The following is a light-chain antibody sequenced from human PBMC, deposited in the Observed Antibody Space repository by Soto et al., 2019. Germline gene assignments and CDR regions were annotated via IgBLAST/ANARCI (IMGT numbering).Light chain of an antibody. CDR2: AAS. J-gene: IGKJ4*01. Sequence: ILMTQSPSSLSAFVGDRVTITCRASQDIGNFLAWYQQKPGKVPKLLIYAASTLQSGVPSRFSGSGSGTDFTLTISSLRPEDVATYYCQKCKVAPFSFGGGTKVEIK. V-gene: IGKV1-27*01. CDR1: QDIGNF. CDR3: QKCKVAPFS.